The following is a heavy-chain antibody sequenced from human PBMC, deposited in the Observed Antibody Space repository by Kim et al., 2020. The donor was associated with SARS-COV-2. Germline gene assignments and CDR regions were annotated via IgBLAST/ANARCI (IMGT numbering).Heavy chain of an antibody. D-gene: IGHD5-18*01. J-gene: IGHJ4*02. V-gene: IGHV3-48*02. Sequence: GGSLRLSCAASGFTFSNYRMNWVRQAPGEGLEWVSCISSSTIYYADSVKGRFTISRDDAKNSLYLQMNRLRDEDTAVYYCARETDEYDYGYRYFDKWGQATLVTVSS. CDR2: ISSSTI. CDR3: ARETDEYDYGYRYFDK. CDR1: GFTFSNYR.